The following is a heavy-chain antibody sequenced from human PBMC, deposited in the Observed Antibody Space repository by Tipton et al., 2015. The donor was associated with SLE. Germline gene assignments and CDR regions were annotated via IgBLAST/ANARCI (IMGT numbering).Heavy chain of an antibody. J-gene: IGHJ5*02. V-gene: IGHV4-59*12. CDR3: ARAGGGDSSWFDP. D-gene: IGHD2-21*01. CDR2: IYYSGST. CDR1: SGSLSNYY. Sequence: TLSLTCTVSSGSLSNYYWSWIRQPPGKGLEWIGHIYYSGSTNYNPSLKSRVTTSVDTSKNQFSLKLSSVTAADTAVYYCARAGGGDSSWFDPWGQGTLVTVSS.